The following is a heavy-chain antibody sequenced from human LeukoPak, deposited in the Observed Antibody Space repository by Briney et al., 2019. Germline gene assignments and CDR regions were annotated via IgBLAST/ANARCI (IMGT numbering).Heavy chain of an antibody. V-gene: IGHV4-39*01. J-gene: IGHJ4*02. CDR2: IYYSGTT. Sequence: KSSETLSLTCTVSGGSISSSNYYWGWLRQPPGKGLEWIGSIYYSGTTYYSSSLKSRVIISVDTSKNQFSLKLSSVTATDTAVYYCARHEAQDFDYWGQGTLVTVSS. CDR1: GGSISSSNYY. CDR3: ARHEAQDFDY.